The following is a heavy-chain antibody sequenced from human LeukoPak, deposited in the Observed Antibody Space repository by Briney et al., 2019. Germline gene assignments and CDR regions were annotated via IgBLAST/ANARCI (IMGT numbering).Heavy chain of an antibody. J-gene: IGHJ4*02. Sequence: ASVKVPCKASGYTFTGYYMHWVRQAPGQGLEWMGWINPNSGGTNYAQKFQGRVTMTRDTSISTAYMELSRLRSDDTAVYYCARDPGGDYEYYFDYWGQGTLVTVSS. CDR3: ARDPGGDYEYYFDY. D-gene: IGHD2-21*02. V-gene: IGHV1-2*02. CDR2: INPNSGGT. CDR1: GYTFTGYY.